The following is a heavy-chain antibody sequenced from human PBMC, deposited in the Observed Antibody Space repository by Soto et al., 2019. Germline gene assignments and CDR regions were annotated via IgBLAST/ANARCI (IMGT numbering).Heavy chain of an antibody. CDR1: GYSFSTSW. D-gene: IGHD3-3*01. V-gene: IGHV5-51*01. CDR2: IYPSDSDT. CDR3: ATRAEYCDFWSGYYGA. Sequence: GESLKISCKGSGYSFSTSWIGWVRQMSGKGLEWMGTIYPSDSDTRYSPSFQGQVIISADKSTSTAYLQWRSLKASDTAMYYCATRAEYCDFWSGYYGAWGQGTLVTVSS. J-gene: IGHJ5*02.